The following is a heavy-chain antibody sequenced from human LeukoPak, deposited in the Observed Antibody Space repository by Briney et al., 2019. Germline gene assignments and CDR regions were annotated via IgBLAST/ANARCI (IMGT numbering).Heavy chain of an antibody. CDR3: ARERVGYCSSTSCHWFDP. V-gene: IGHV3-66*01. J-gene: IGHJ5*02. D-gene: IGHD2-2*01. CDR2: IYSGGST. CDR1: GFTVSSNY. Sequence: GGSLRLSCAASGFTVSSNYMSWVRQAPGKGLEWVSVIYSGGSTYYADSVKGRFTISRDNSKNTLYLQMNSLRAEDTAVYYCARERVGYCSSTSCHWFDPWGQGTLVTVSS.